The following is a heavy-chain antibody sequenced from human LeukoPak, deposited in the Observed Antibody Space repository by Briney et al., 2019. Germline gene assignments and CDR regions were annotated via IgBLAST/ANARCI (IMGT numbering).Heavy chain of an antibody. D-gene: IGHD1-1*01. CDR1: GFTLSSYR. V-gene: IGHV3-7*01. CDR2: IKQDGSEK. Sequence: PGGSLRLSCAASGFTLSSYRMSWVRQAPGKGLEWVANIKQDGSEKNYVDSVKGRFTISRDNAKNSLYLQMNSLRAEDTAVYYCARDGTWGQGTLVTVSS. CDR3: ARDGT. J-gene: IGHJ4*02.